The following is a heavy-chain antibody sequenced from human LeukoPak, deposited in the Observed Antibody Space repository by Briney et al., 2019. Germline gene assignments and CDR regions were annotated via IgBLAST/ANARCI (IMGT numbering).Heavy chain of an antibody. J-gene: IGHJ5*02. CDR2: IIPIFGTA. CDR1: GGTFSSYA. CDR3: ARDLCSSTSCYEGFDP. D-gene: IGHD2-2*01. Sequence: ASVKVSCKASGGTFSSYAISWVRQAPGEGLEWMGGIIPIFGTANYVQKFQGRVTITADESTSTAYMELRSLRSEDTAVYYCARDLCSSTSCYEGFDPWGQGTLVTVSS. V-gene: IGHV1-69*13.